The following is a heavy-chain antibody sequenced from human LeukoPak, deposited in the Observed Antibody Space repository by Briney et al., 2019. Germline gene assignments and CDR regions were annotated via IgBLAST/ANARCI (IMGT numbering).Heavy chain of an antibody. CDR3: TTDAPYYYGSGTKTDAFDL. Sequence: GGSLRLSCAASGFTLSDAWMYWVRQAPGKGLEWVGRIKSAIDGGTADYAAPVKGRFTISRDDSKDTLYLQMNSLKTEDTAVYYCTTDAPYYYGSGTKTDAFDLWGQGTMVTVSS. CDR1: GFTLSDAW. D-gene: IGHD3-10*01. CDR2: IKSAIDGGTA. V-gene: IGHV3-15*01. J-gene: IGHJ3*01.